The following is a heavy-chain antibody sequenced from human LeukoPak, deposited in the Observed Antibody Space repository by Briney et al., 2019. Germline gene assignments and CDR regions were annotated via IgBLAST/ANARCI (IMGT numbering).Heavy chain of an antibody. J-gene: IGHJ4*02. V-gene: IGHV4-39*01. D-gene: IGHD6-19*01. CDR2: IYYSGST. CDR3: ASLQYSSGWPFDY. Sequence: PSETLSLTCTVSGGSISSSSYYWGWIRQPPGKGLEWIRSIYYSGSTYYNPSLKSRVTISVDTSKNQFSLKLSSVTAADTAVYYCASLQYSSGWPFDYWGQGTLVTVSS. CDR1: GGSISSSSYY.